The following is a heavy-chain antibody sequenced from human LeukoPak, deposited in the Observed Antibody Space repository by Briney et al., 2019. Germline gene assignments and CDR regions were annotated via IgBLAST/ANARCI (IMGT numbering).Heavy chain of an antibody. CDR2: ISDRGSRT. D-gene: IGHD3-22*01. J-gene: IGHJ4*02. CDR1: GITLSNYG. CDR3: AKRGVVIRVILVGFHKEAYYFDS. Sequence: GGSLRLTCAVSGITLSNYGMSWVRQAPGKGLEWVAGISDRGSRTNYADSVKGRFTISTDHPKNTLYLQMNSLRAEDTAVYFCAKRGVVIRVILVGFHKEAYYFDSWGQGALVTVSS. V-gene: IGHV3-23*01.